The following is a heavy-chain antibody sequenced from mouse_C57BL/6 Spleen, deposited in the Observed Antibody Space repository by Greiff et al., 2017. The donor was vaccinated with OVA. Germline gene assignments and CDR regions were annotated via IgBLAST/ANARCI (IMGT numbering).Heavy chain of an antibody. V-gene: IGHV1-9*01. CDR3: ARLEYCAMDY. CDR2: ILPGSGST. J-gene: IGHJ4*01. Sequence: QVQLQQSGAELMKPGASVKLSCKATGYTFTGYWIEWVKQRPGHGLEWIGEILPGSGSTNYNEKFKGKATFTADTSSYTDYMQLSSLTTEDSASYCYARLEYCAMDYWGKGTSVTVSS. CDR1: GYTFTGYW.